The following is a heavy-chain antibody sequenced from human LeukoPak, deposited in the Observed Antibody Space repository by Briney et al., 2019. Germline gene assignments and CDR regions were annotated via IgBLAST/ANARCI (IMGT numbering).Heavy chain of an antibody. J-gene: IGHJ4*02. CDR1: GDSVRTSNSY. CDR3: ARHPHYYFDNSAR. V-gene: IGHV4-39*01. CDR2: MYYSGTT. D-gene: IGHD3-22*01. Sequence: AETLSLTCTVSGDSVRTSNSYWGWIRQPPGKGLEWNVSMYYSGTTYYNPSLKSRVTISLDTSKNQLSLRLSSVTAADTAVYYCARHPHYYFDNSARWGQGTLVTVSS.